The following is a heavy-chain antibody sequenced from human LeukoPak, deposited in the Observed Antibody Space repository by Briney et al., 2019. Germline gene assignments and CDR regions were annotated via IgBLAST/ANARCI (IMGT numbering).Heavy chain of an antibody. CDR2: ISGSSNDI. J-gene: IGHJ4*02. Sequence: GGSLRLSCAASGFIFSPYTMNWVRQAPGKGLEWVSSISGSSNDIYYADSVKGRFTISRDNSKNTLYLQMNSLRAEDTAVYYCAKVAVAGTYWGQGTLVTVSS. D-gene: IGHD6-19*01. V-gene: IGHV3-21*04. CDR1: GFIFSPYT. CDR3: AKVAVAGTY.